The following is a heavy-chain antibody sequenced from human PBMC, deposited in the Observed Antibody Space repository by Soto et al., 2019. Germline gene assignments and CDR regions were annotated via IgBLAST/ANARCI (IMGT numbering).Heavy chain of an antibody. CDR1: GYTFRNFG. CDR3: ARETSYFDY. J-gene: IGHJ4*02. D-gene: IGHD4-17*01. Sequence: QIQLLQSGAAVKKPGASVKVTCKASGYTFRNFGISWVRQAPGQGLEWMGWISAYNANANYAQKFQGSLPMTADTSTSTAYMELRSLRSDDTAVYYCARETSYFDYWGQGTLVTVAS. CDR2: ISAYNANA. V-gene: IGHV1-18*01.